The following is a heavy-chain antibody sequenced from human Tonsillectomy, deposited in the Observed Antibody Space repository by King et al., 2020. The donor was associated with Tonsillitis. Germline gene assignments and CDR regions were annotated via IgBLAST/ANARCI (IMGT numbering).Heavy chain of an antibody. J-gene: IGHJ4*02. CDR3: AREYGFSLWD. Sequence: VQLVESGGDLAQPGGSLRLSCAASGFTFSSYWMHWVRQAPGKGLVLVSRINMDGSSTNYADSVKGRFTISRDNAKNTLYLQMNSLRAEDTAVYYSAREYGFSLWDWGQGTLVTVSS. CDR1: GFTFSSYW. CDR2: INMDGSST. V-gene: IGHV3-74*01. D-gene: IGHD3-10*01.